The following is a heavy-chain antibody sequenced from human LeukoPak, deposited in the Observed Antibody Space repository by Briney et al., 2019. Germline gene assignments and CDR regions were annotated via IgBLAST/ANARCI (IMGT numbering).Heavy chain of an antibody. CDR3: ARDRAENWFDP. D-gene: IGHD6-19*01. Sequence: ASVKVSCKASGYTFTGYYMHWVRQAPGQGPEWMGWINPNSGGTNYAQKFQGWVTMTRDTSISTAYMELSRLRSDDTAVYYCARDRAENWFDPWGQGTLVTVSS. V-gene: IGHV1-2*04. CDR2: INPNSGGT. CDR1: GYTFTGYY. J-gene: IGHJ5*02.